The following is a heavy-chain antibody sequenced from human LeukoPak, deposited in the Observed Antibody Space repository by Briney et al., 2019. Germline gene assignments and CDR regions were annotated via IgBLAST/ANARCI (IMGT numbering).Heavy chain of an antibody. V-gene: IGHV4-39*01. Sequence: SETLSLTCSVSGDSIRSVHYYWGWIRQPPGRGLEWIGSIYDTGSTYYNPSLKSRVTIFVDTSKNQFSLRLTSMTAADTAMYYCARQNHDIGTNWFDPWGQGTLVTVSS. CDR3: ARQNHDIGTNWFDP. J-gene: IGHJ5*02. CDR1: GDSIRSVHYY. D-gene: IGHD3-9*01. CDR2: IYDTGST.